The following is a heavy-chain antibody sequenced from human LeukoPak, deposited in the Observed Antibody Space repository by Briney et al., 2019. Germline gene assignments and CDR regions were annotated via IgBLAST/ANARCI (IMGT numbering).Heavy chain of an antibody. D-gene: IGHD6-13*01. CDR1: GFIFRSYA. CDR3: ARGEQQLVPYYYMDV. J-gene: IGHJ6*03. V-gene: IGHV3-7*01. Sequence: GGSLRLSCVGSGFIFRSYAVTWVRQAPGKGLEWVANIKQDGSEKYYVDSVKGRFTISRDNAKNSLYLQMNSLRAEDTAVYYCARGEQQLVPYYYMDVWGKGTTVTVSS. CDR2: IKQDGSEK.